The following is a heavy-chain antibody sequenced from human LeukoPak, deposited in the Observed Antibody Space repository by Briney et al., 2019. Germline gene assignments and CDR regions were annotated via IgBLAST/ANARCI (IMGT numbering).Heavy chain of an antibody. CDR3: ATGVPGAYHIIY. D-gene: IGHD7-27*01. CDR2: IYSGGST. J-gene: IGHJ4*02. V-gene: IGHV3-66*01. Sequence: GWSLRLSCAASGFTVSNNYMSWVRQAAGKGVEWVSVIYSGGSTYYADSVKGRFTISRDNSKNTLYLQMNSLRAEDTAVYYCATGVPGAYHIIYWGQGTLVTVSS. CDR1: GFTVSNNY.